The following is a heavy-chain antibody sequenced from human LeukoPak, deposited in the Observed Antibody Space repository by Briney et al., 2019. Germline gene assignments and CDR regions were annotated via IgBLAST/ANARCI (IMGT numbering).Heavy chain of an antibody. V-gene: IGHV3-23*01. D-gene: IGHD6-13*01. Sequence: GGSLRLSCAASGFTFSSYAMSWVRQAPGKGLEWVSSISGSGTSTYYADSVKGRFTISRDNSKNTLFLQMNSLRAEDTAVYYCARDHSYSSSWHTDWGQGTLVTVSS. CDR1: GFTFSSYA. J-gene: IGHJ4*02. CDR2: ISGSGTST. CDR3: ARDHSYSSSWHTD.